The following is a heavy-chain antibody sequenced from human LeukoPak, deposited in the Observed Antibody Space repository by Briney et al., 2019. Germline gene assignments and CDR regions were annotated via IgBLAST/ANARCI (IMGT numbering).Heavy chain of an antibody. CDR1: GFTFSSYG. D-gene: IGHD1-26*01. Sequence: PGRSLRLSCAASGFTFSSYGMHWVRQAPGKGLEWVAVIWYDGSNKYYADSVKGRFTISRDNSKNTLYLQMNSLRAEDTAVYYCARDRTGATPGYFDYWGQGTLVTASS. V-gene: IGHV3-33*01. J-gene: IGHJ4*02. CDR2: IWYDGSNK. CDR3: ARDRTGATPGYFDY.